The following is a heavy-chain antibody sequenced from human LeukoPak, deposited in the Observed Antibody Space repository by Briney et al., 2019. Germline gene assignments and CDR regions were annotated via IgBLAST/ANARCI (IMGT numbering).Heavy chain of an antibody. CDR2: IKQDGSEK. V-gene: IGHV3-7*01. CDR3: GRPDTAMAFDY. J-gene: IGHJ4*02. CDR1: GFTFSSYW. D-gene: IGHD5-18*01. Sequence: GGSLRLSCAASGFTFSSYWMSWVRQAPGKGLEWVANIKQDGSEKYYVDSVKGRFTISRDNAKNSLYLQMNSLRAEDTAVYYCGRPDTAMAFDYWGQGTLVTVSS.